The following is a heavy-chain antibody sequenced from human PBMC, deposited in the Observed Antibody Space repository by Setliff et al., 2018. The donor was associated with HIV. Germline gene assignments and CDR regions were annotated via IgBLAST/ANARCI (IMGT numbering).Heavy chain of an antibody. CDR3: ARSSTAGFDF. D-gene: IGHD6-19*01. CDR1: GGSVMSSVYY. Sequence: PSETLSLTCSVSGGSVMSSVYYWAWIRQPPGKGLEWIGSISFSGTYLNSSLKSRVTISVDRSKDQFSLKMTSVTAADTAICYCARSSTAGFDFWGQGTLVTVSS. J-gene: IGHJ4*02. V-gene: IGHV4-39*07. CDR2: ISFSGT.